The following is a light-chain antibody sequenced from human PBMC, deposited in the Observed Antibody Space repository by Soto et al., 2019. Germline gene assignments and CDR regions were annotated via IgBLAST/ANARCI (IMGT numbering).Light chain of an antibody. Sequence: EIVWTQSPGTLSLSPGERATLSCRASQSVSSSYLAWYQKKPGQAPRLLIYGASSRATGIPDRFSGSGSGTDFTLTISRLEPEDFAVYYCQQYGSSPWTFGQGTKVEIK. CDR1: QSVSSSY. CDR2: GAS. V-gene: IGKV3-20*01. CDR3: QQYGSSPWT. J-gene: IGKJ1*01.